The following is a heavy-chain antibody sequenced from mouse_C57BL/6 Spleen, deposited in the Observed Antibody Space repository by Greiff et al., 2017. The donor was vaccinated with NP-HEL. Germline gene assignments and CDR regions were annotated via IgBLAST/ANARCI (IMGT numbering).Heavy chain of an antibody. J-gene: IGHJ2*01. D-gene: IGHD4-1*01. CDR1: GYTFTSYW. CDR3: ARQTGTGYYFDY. V-gene: IGHV1-52*01. Sequence: QVQLQQPGAELVRPGSSVKLSCKASGYTFTSYWMHWVKQRPIQGLEWIGNIDPSDSETHYNQKFKDKATLTVDKSSSTAYMQLSSLTSEDSAVYYCARQTGTGYYFDYWGQGTTLTVSS. CDR2: IDPSDSET.